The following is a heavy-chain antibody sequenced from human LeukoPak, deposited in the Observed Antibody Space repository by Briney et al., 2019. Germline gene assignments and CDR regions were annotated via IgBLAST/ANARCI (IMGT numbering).Heavy chain of an antibody. J-gene: IGHJ5*02. V-gene: IGHV4-59*01. CDR3: ARSSSITIFGVVTHNWFDP. D-gene: IGHD3-3*01. CDR1: GGSISSYY. Sequence: SETLSLTCTVSGGSISSYYWSWIRQPPGKGLKWIGYIYYSGSTNYNPSLKSRVTISVDTSKNQFSLKLSSVTAADTAVYYCARSSSITIFGVVTHNWFDPWGQGTLVTVSS. CDR2: IYYSGST.